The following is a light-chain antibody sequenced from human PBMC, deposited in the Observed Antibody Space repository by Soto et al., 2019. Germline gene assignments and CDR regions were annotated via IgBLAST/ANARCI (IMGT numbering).Light chain of an antibody. V-gene: IGLV2-8*01. Sequence: QSALTQPPSASGSLGQSVTISCTGTSSDVGGYNYVSWHQQHPGKAPKVMIYEVTKRPPGVPDRFSRSKSGNTASLTVSGRQAEDEADYYCSSCAGGGNPVLLGGGTKLTVL. CDR1: SSDVGGYNY. CDR2: EVT. J-gene: IGLJ2*01. CDR3: SSCAGGGNPVL.